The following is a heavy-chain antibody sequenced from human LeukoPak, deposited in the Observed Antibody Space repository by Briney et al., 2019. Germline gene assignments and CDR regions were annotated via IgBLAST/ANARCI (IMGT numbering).Heavy chain of an antibody. V-gene: IGHV3-30-3*01. CDR3: ARGGPGIAVAVATKNWFDT. CDR1: GFTFSSDA. Sequence: PGGSLRLSCAASGFTFSSDAGHWVRQALGKGLEWVAVISYDGSNKYYADSVKGRFTISRDNSKNTLYLQMNSLRAEDTAVYYCARGGPGIAVAVATKNWFDTWGQGTLVTVSS. D-gene: IGHD6-19*01. CDR2: ISYDGSNK. J-gene: IGHJ5*02.